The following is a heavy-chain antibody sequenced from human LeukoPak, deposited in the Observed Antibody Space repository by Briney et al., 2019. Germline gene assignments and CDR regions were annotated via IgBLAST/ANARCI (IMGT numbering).Heavy chain of an antibody. D-gene: IGHD3-10*01. CDR1: GFTFSNAW. J-gene: IGHJ5*02. Sequence: SGGSLRLSCAASGFTFSNAWMIWVRQAPGKGLEWVGRIKSKTDGGTTDYAAPVKGRFTISRDDSKNTLYLQMNSLKTEDTAVYYCTTEILWFGELGWFDPWGQGTLVTVSS. V-gene: IGHV3-15*01. CDR3: TTEILWFGELGWFDP. CDR2: IKSKTDGGTT.